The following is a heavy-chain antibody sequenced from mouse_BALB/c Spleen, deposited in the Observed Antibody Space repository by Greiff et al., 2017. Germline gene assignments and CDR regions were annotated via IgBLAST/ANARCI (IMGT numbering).Heavy chain of an antibody. CDR1: GYSFTGYF. V-gene: IGHV1-20*02. Sequence: EVQRVESGPELVKPGASVKISCKASGYSFTGYFMNWVMQSHGKSLEWIGRINPYNGDTFYNQKFKGKATLTVDKSSSTAHMELRSLASEDSAVYYCAREGTHYYAFAYWGQGTLVTVSA. J-gene: IGHJ3*01. CDR2: INPYNGDT. D-gene: IGHD1-2*01. CDR3: AREGTHYYAFAY.